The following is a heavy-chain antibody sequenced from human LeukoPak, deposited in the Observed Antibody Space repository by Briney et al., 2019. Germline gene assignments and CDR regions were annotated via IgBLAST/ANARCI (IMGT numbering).Heavy chain of an antibody. CDR1: GYSFTSYW. CDR3: ARCQGSTSCYTAFDI. D-gene: IGHD2-2*02. CDR2: IYPGDSDT. J-gene: IGHJ3*02. Sequence: GESLKISCKGSGYSFTSYWIGWVRQMPGKGLEWMGIIYPGDSDTRYSPSFQGQVTISADKSISTAYLQWSSLKASDTAMYYCARCQGSTSCYTAFDIWGQGTMVTVSS. V-gene: IGHV5-51*01.